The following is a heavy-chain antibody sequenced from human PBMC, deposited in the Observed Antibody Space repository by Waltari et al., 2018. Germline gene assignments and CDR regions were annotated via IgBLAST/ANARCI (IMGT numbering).Heavy chain of an antibody. J-gene: IGHJ6*02. Sequence: QVQLVQSGAEVKKPGSSVKVSCQASGGTFSSYAISWVRQAPGQGLEWMGGIIPIFGTANYAQKFQGRVTITTDESTSTAYMELSSLRSEDTAVYYCARGIGGGSGYLYGYYYYYGMDVWGQGTTVTVSS. CDR2: IIPIFGTA. D-gene: IGHD3-3*01. V-gene: IGHV1-69*05. CDR1: GGTFSSYA. CDR3: ARGIGGGSGYLYGYYYYYGMDV.